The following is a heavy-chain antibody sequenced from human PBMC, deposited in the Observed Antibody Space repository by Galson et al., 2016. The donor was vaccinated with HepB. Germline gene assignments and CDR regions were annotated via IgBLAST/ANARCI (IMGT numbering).Heavy chain of an antibody. CDR3: ARQGSGSFSSFAM. V-gene: IGHV5-51*01. J-gene: IGHJ3*02. Sequence: QSGAEVKKPGESLRISCEASGYSFTTYWIAWVRQMPGKGLEEMGIMYPGDSGDSDIRYSPPFQGQVTISVDRSISTAYLQWSSLKASDTAMYYCARQGSGSFSSFAMWGQGTMVTVSS. D-gene: IGHD1-26*01. CDR1: GYSFTTYW. CDR2: MYPGDSGDSDI.